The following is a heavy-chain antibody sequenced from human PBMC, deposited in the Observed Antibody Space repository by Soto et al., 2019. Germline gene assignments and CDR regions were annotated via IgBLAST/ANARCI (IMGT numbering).Heavy chain of an antibody. CDR3: ARELGNWNRADTFYY. CDR2: ISYDGSNK. D-gene: IGHD1-20*01. J-gene: IGHJ4*02. V-gene: IGHV3-30-3*01. Sequence: QVQLVESGGGVVQPGRSLRLSCAASGFTFSSYAMHWVRQAPGKGLEWVAVISYDGSNKYYADSVKGRFTISRDNSKNTLYLQMNSLIAEDTAVYYCARELGNWNRADTFYYWGQGTLVTVSS. CDR1: GFTFSSYA.